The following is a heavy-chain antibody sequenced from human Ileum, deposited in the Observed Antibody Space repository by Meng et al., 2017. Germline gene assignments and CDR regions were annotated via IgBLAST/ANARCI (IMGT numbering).Heavy chain of an antibody. V-gene: IGHV4-4*07. CDR1: GDSVNNYY. J-gene: IGHJ4*02. CDR2: VYSSGST. D-gene: IGHD3-10*01. Sequence: SETLSITCTVSGDSVNNYYWHWIRQPAGKGLEWIGRVYSSGSTDQNTSLKSLVTMSVDTSKNQISLRLTSVTAADTAVYYCARESGSSPVRGVMPRFDSWGQGTLVTVSS. CDR3: ARESGSSPVRGVMPRFDS.